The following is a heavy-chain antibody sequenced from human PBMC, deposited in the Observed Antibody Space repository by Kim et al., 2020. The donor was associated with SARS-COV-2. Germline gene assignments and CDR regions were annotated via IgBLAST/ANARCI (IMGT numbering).Heavy chain of an antibody. CDR2: INPNSGGT. J-gene: IGHJ6*02. V-gene: IGHV1-2*02. CDR3: ARNSGDTIFGVVNYYYGMDV. D-gene: IGHD3-3*01. Sequence: ASVKVTCKASGYTSIAYYIHWVRQAPGQGLEWMGWINPNSGGTNYAQKFQGRVTMTRDTSISTANMELSSLTSDDTAVYYCARNSGDTIFGVVNYYYGMDVWGQGTTVTVSS. CDR1: GYTSIAYY.